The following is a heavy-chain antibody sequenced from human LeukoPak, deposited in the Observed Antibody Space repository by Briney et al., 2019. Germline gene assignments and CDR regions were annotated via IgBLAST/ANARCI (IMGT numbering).Heavy chain of an antibody. D-gene: IGHD1-26*01. CDR1: GFTFTSYV. V-gene: IGHV3-30-3*01. CDR3: ARDSHPLVGATTFDY. J-gene: IGHJ4*02. CDR2: ISYDGSDK. Sequence: GRSLRLSCAASGFTFTSYVMHWVRQAPAKGLEWVAVISYDGSDKYYADSVKGRFTISRDNSKNTLYLQMNSLRAEDTAVYYCARDSHPLVGATTFDYWGQGTLVTVSS.